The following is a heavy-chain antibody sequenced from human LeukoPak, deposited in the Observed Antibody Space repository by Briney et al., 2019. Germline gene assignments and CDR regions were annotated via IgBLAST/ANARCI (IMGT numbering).Heavy chain of an antibody. J-gene: IGHJ6*03. V-gene: IGHV4-59*01. CDR3: ARGDFCSKSNCYLRPMDV. CDR1: GGSISDYY. D-gene: IGHD3-3*01. CDR2: IYYSGST. Sequence: MPSETLSLTCTVSGGSISDYYWNWIRQPPGKGLEWIGYIYYSGSTTYNPSLKSRVTLSVDTAKNQFSLKVGSVTAADTAVYYCARGDFCSKSNCYLRPMDVWGKGTTVTVSS.